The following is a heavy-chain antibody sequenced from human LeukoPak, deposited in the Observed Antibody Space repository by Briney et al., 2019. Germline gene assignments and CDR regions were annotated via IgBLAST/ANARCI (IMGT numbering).Heavy chain of an antibody. CDR2: IYYSGST. V-gene: IGHV4-39*01. J-gene: IGHJ4*02. CDR1: GGSISSSSYY. CDR3: ASDCSSTSCYGSDY. D-gene: IGHD2-2*01. Sequence: SETLSLTCTVSGGSISSSSYYWGWIRQPPGKGLEWSGSIYYSGSTYYNPSLKSRVTISVDTSKNQFSLKLSSVTAADTAVYYCASDCSSTSCYGSDYWGQGTLLTVST.